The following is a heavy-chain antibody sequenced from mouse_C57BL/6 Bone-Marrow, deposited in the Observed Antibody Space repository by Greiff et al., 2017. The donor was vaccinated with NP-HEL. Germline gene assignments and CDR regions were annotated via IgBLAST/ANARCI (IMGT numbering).Heavy chain of an antibody. CDR2: IYPRSGNT. CDR1: GYTFTSYG. J-gene: IGHJ2*01. CDR3: ARGPIYYYGSSHFDY. D-gene: IGHD1-1*01. V-gene: IGHV1-81*01. Sequence: QVQLQQSGAELARPGASVKLSCKASGYTFTSYGISWVKQRTGQGLEWIGEIYPRSGNTYYNEKFKGKATLTADKSSSTAYMELRSLTSEDSAVYFCARGPIYYYGSSHFDYWGQGTTLTVSS.